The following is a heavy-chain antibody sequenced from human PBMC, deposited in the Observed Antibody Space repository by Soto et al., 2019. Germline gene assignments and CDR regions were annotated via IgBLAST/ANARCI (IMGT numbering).Heavy chain of an antibody. D-gene: IGHD6-25*01. CDR1: GGSISSSSYY. CDR3: TRGGAANKNGP. V-gene: IGHV4-61*05. J-gene: IGHJ4*02. CDR2: IHYSGST. Sequence: NLSLTCTVSGGSISSSSYYWGLIRQPPGKGLEWIGFIHYSGSTNYNPSPKSRVTLSVDTSKNQFSLKLTSVNAADPAVYFCTRGGAANKNGPGGQEPLVPVSS.